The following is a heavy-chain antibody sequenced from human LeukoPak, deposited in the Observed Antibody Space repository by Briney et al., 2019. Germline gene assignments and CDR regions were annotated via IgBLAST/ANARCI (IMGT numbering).Heavy chain of an antibody. Sequence: GGSLRLSCAASGFTFSSYAMSWVRQAPGKGLEGVSAISGSGGSTYYADSVKGRLTTSRENSKKKLYLQMNSLRAEDTAVYYCAKVFYWYFDLWGRGTLVTVSS. V-gene: IGHV3-23*01. J-gene: IGHJ2*01. CDR2: ISGSGGST. CDR1: GFTFSSYA. CDR3: AKVFYWYFDL.